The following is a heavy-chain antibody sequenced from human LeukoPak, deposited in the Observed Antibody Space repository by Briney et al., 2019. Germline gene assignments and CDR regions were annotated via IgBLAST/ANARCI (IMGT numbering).Heavy chain of an antibody. V-gene: IGHV3-21*01. J-gene: IGHJ4*02. CDR3: ARGALGSSWYGLISY. CDR1: GFTFSSYS. CDR2: ISSSSYI. Sequence: GGSLRLSCAASGFTFSSYSMNWVRQAPGKGLEWVSSISSSSYIYYADSVKGRFTISRDNAKNSLYLQMNSLRAEDTAVYYCARGALGSSWYGLISYWGQGTLVTVSS. D-gene: IGHD6-13*01.